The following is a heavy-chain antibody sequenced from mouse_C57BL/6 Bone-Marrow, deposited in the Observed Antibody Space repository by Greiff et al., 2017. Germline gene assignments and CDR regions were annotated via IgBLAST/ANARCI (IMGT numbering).Heavy chain of an antibody. CDR3: ARALWHWYFDV. V-gene: IGHV5-4*01. J-gene: IGHJ1*03. D-gene: IGHD1-1*01. CDR2: ISDGGSYT. Sequence: EVQLVESGGGLVKPGGSLKLSCAASGFTFSSYAMSWVRQTPEKRLEWVATISDGGSYTYYPDNVKGRFTISRYNAKNNLYLQRSHLKSEDTAMYYCARALWHWYFDVWGTGTTVTVSS. CDR1: GFTFSSYA.